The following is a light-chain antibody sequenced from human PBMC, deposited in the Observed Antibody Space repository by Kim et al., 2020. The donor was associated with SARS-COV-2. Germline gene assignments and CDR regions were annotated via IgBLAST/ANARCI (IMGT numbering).Light chain of an antibody. CDR3: QQCASTPT. Sequence: AAVGDRVIITCRASQSIGNCLNWYQHKPGKAPKLLIYGASSLQSGVPSGFSGSGSGTEFTLTISSLQPEDIATYYCQQCASTPTFGQGTKVDIK. J-gene: IGKJ1*01. V-gene: IGKV1-39*01. CDR1: QSIGNC. CDR2: GAS.